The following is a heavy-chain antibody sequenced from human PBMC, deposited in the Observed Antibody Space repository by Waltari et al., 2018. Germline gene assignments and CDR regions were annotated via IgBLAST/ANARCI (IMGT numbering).Heavy chain of an antibody. CDR3: AKALGQRSSDDAFDI. D-gene: IGHD1-26*01. Sequence: QVQLVQSGAEVKKPGSSVKVSCKASGGTFSSYAISWVRQAPGQGLEWMGRIIPILGTANYAQKFQGRVTITADKSTSTAYMELSSLRAEDTALYYCAKALGQRSSDDAFDIWGQGTMVTVSS. J-gene: IGHJ3*02. CDR2: IIPILGTA. V-gene: IGHV1-69*08. CDR1: GGTFSSYA.